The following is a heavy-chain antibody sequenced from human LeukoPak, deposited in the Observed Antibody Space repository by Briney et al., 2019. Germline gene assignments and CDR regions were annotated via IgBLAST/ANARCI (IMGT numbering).Heavy chain of an antibody. D-gene: IGHD2-2*01. CDR3: AKGEVETQLLSYYFDY. Sequence: GGSLRLSCAASGFTFSSYAMSWVRQAPGKGLEWVSGISWNSGSIGYADSVKGRFTISRDNAKNSLYLQMNSLRAEDTALYYCAKGEVETQLLSYYFDYWGQGTLVTVSS. J-gene: IGHJ4*02. V-gene: IGHV3-9*01. CDR2: ISWNSGSI. CDR1: GFTFSSYA.